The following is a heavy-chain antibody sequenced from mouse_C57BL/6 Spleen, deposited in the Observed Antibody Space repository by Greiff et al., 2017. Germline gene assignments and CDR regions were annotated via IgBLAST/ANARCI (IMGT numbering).Heavy chain of an antibody. Sequence: QVQLQQPGAELVKPGASVKMSCKASGYTFTSYWITWVKQRPGQGLEWIGDIYPGSGSTNYNAKFKSKATLTVDTSSSTAYMQLSSRTSEDSAVYYCARADGYDGAWFAYWGQGTLVTVSA. V-gene: IGHV1-55*01. CDR1: GYTFTSYW. D-gene: IGHD2-2*01. CDR2: IYPGSGST. CDR3: ARADGYDGAWFAY. J-gene: IGHJ3*01.